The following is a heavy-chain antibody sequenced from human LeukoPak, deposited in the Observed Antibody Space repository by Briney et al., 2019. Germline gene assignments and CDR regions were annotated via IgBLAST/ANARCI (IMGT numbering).Heavy chain of an antibody. CDR2: IYCSGST. CDR1: GGSISSGGYY. D-gene: IGHD3-9*01. CDR3: ARGYDILTGYYSGTFDI. J-gene: IGHJ3*02. Sequence: SETLSLTCTVSGGSISSGGYYWSWIRQHPGKGLEWIGYIYCSGSTYYNPSLKSRVTISVDTSKNQFSLKLSSVTAADTAVYYCARGYDILTGYYSGTFDIWGQGTMVTVSS. V-gene: IGHV4-31*03.